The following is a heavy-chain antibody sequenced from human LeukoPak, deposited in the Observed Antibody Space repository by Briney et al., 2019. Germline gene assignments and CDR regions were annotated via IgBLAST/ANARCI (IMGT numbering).Heavy chain of an antibody. CDR1: GFTSSGFG. V-gene: IGHV3-33*01. CDR2: IWYDGGNE. D-gene: IGHD6-19*01. CDR3: ARGAGGWYEGVHFDN. Sequence: GRSPRLSCAASGFTSSGFGMHWVRQAPGKGLELVAGIWYDGGNEFYEDSVKGRFTISRDKSNNTLYLQMNSLRIEDTAIYYCARGAGGWYEGVHFDNWGQGTPVTVTS. J-gene: IGHJ4*02.